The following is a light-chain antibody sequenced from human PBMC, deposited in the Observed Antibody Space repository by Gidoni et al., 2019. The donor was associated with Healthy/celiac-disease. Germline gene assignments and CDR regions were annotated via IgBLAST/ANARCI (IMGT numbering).Light chain of an antibody. CDR3: QQLNSYPRGT. J-gene: IGKJ3*01. V-gene: IGKV1-9*01. CDR1: QGISSY. CDR2: AAS. Sequence: DIQLTQSPSFLSASVGDRVTITCRASQGISSYLAWYQQKPGKAPKLLIYAASTLQSGVPSRFSGSGSGTEFTLTISSLQPEDFATYYCQQLNSYPRGTFGLGTKVDIK.